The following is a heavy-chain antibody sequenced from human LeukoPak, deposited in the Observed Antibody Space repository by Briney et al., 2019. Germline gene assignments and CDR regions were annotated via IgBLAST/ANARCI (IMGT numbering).Heavy chain of an antibody. J-gene: IGHJ4*02. D-gene: IGHD2-2*02. CDR2: ISSSGTTV. V-gene: IGHV3-48*03. Sequence: GGSLRLSCAASGFTFSNYEMNWGRQAPGKGLEWVSYISSSGTTVYYADSVKGRFTISRDNAKNSLSLQMNSLKVEDTAVYYCARDHNGPYTFDYWGQGTLVTVSS. CDR1: GFTFSNYE. CDR3: ARDHNGPYTFDY.